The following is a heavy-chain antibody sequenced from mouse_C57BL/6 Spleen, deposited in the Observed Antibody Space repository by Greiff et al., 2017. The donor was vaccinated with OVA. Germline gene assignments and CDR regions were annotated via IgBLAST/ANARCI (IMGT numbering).Heavy chain of an antibody. CDR2: INPNNGGT. CDR3: AYLLMGYFDV. CDR1: GYTFTDYN. V-gene: IGHV1-22*01. J-gene: IGHJ1*03. D-gene: IGHD2-1*01. Sequence: EVQLQESGPELVKPGASVKMSCKASGYTFTDYNMHWVKQSHGKSLEWIGYINPNNGGTSYNQKFKGKATLTVNKSSSTAYMELRSLTSEDSAVYYCAYLLMGYFDVWGTGTTVTVSS.